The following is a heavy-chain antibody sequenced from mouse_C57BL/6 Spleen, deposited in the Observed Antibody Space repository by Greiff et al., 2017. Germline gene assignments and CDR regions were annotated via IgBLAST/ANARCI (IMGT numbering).Heavy chain of an antibody. CDR1: GYTFTSGW. V-gene: IGHV1-64*01. Sequence: QVQLQQPGAELVKPGASVKLSCTASGYTFTSGWMHWVKQRPGQGLEWIGMIPPNSGSTNYNAKFKSKATLTVDKSSSPAYMQLSSLTTEDSAVXYDGRGEKYFDYWGQGTTLTVAS. CDR3: GRGEKYFDY. J-gene: IGHJ2*01. CDR2: IPPNSGST.